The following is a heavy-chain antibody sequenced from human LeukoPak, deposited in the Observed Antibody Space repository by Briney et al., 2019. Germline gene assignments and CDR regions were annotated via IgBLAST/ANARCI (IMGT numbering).Heavy chain of an antibody. J-gene: IGHJ4*02. D-gene: IGHD2-15*01. CDR1: GGSISSSSYY. CDR3: ARHAVVVVVAALGWYFDY. V-gene: IGHV4-39*01. CDR2: IYYSGST. Sequence: SETLSLTCTVSGGSISSSSYYWGWIRQPPGKGLEWIGSIYYSGSTYYNPSLTSRVTISVDTSKNQCSLKLSSVTAADTAVYYCARHAVVVVVAALGWYFDYWGQGTLVTVSS.